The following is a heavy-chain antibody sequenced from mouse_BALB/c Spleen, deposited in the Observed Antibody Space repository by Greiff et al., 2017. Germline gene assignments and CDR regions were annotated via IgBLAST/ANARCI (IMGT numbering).Heavy chain of an antibody. J-gene: IGHJ3*01. CDR2: ISSGGST. V-gene: IGHV5-6-5*01. Sequence: EVKVVESGGGLVKPGGSLKLSCAASGFTFSSYAMSWVRQTPEKRLEWVASISSGGSTYYPDSVKGRFTISRDNARNILYLQMSSLRSEDTAMYYCAREDYRYDEGFAYWGQGTLVTVSA. CDR3: AREDYRYDEGFAY. D-gene: IGHD2-14*01. CDR1: GFTFSSYA.